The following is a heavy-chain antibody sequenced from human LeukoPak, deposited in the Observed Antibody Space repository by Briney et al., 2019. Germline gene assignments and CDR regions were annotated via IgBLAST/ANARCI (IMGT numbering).Heavy chain of an antibody. CDR3: VRHFNSVATMQIDY. Sequence: GGSLRLSCAASGVAVSSSYMSWVRQAPGKGLEWVSIVYSDDIRYYVDSVKGRFSISRDNARNSVYLEMTSLRVEDTAFYHCVRHFNSVATMQIDYWGQGILVSVSS. D-gene: IGHD5-12*01. V-gene: IGHV3-53*01. CDR1: GVAVSSSY. J-gene: IGHJ4*02. CDR2: VYSDDIR.